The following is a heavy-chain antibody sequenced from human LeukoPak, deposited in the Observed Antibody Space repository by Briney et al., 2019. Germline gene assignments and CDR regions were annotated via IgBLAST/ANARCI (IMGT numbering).Heavy chain of an antibody. V-gene: IGHV3-23*01. CDR2: ISGSGSNT. CDR1: GFTFNNYA. Sequence: PGGSPRLSCAASGFTFNNYAMTWVRQAPGKGLEWVSAISGSGSNTYYADSVKGRFTISRDNSKNTLYLQMNSLRAEDTALYYCAKGCSTISCYTSEYWGQGTLVTVSS. J-gene: IGHJ4*02. D-gene: IGHD2-2*02. CDR3: AKGCSTISCYTSEY.